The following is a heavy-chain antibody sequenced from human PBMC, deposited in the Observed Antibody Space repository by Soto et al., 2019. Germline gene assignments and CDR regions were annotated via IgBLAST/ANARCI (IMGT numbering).Heavy chain of an antibody. D-gene: IGHD3-10*01. Sequence: GGSLRLSCAASGFTFSSYAMSWVRQAPGKGLEWVANMSENGSERYYVDSVKGRFTISRDNAKNSLYLQMNSLRAEDTAVYYCVKDNRGSYWGQGTLVTVSS. CDR3: VKDNRGSY. CDR1: GFTFSSYA. CDR2: MSENGSER. J-gene: IGHJ4*02. V-gene: IGHV3-7*01.